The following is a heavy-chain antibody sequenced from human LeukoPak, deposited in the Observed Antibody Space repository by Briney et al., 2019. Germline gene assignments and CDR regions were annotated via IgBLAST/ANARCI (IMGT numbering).Heavy chain of an antibody. CDR1: GFTFDDYG. CDR2: INWNGGST. J-gene: IGHJ4*02. Sequence: GGSLRLSCAASGFTFDDYGMNWVRQAPGKGLEWVSGINWNGGSTGYADSMKGRFTISRDNAKNSLYLQMNSLRAEDTALYYCAKTYYYDSSGYWFDYWGQGTLVTVSS. D-gene: IGHD3-22*01. CDR3: AKTYYYDSSGYWFDY. V-gene: IGHV3-20*04.